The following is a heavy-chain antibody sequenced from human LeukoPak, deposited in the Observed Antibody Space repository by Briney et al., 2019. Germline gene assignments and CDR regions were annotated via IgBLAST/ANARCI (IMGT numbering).Heavy chain of an antibody. CDR2: INHSGST. CDR1: GGSFSGYY. D-gene: IGHD3-10*01. CDR3: ARAPRFVVRGNYYYYMDV. J-gene: IGHJ6*03. V-gene: IGHV4-34*01. Sequence: PSETLSLTCAVYGGSFSGYYWSWIRQPPGKGLEWIGEINHSGSTNYNPSLKSRVTISVDTSKNQFSLKLSSVTAADTAVYYCARAPRFVVRGNYYYYMDVWGKGTTVTVSS.